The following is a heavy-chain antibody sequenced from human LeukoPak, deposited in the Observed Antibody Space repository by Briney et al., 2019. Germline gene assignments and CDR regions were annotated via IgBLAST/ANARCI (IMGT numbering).Heavy chain of an antibody. J-gene: IGHJ4*02. Sequence: TSETLSLTCAVYGGSLSGYYWSWIRQPPGKGLEWIGEINHSGSTNYNPSLKSRVTISVDTSKNQFSLKLSSVTAADTAVYYCAYYGSGRGYWGQGTLVTVSS. D-gene: IGHD3-10*01. CDR3: AYYGSGRGY. CDR1: GGSLSGYY. V-gene: IGHV4-34*01. CDR2: INHSGST.